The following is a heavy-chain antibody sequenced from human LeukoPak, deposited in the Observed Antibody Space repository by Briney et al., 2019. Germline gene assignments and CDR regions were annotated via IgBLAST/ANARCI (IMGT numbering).Heavy chain of an antibody. V-gene: IGHV4-4*07. CDR3: ARDPYGVEGKNYFDY. Sequence: SSETLSLTCTVSGASISSYDWSWIRQPAGKELEWIGRIYTSGSTNYNPSFKSRVTMSVDMSKNQFSLRLSSVTAADTAVYYCARDPYGVEGKNYFDYWGQGTLVTVSS. CDR2: IYTSGST. D-gene: IGHD4-17*01. CDR1: GASISSYD. J-gene: IGHJ4*02.